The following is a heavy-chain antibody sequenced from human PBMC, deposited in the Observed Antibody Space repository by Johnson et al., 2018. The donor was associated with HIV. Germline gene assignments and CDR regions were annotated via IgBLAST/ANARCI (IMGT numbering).Heavy chain of an antibody. J-gene: IGHJ3*02. CDR2: IRYDGSNK. CDR1: GFTFSSYG. Sequence: QVQLVESGGGVVQPGRSRRLSCAASGFTFSSYGMHWVRQAPGKGLEWVAFIRYDGSNKYYADSVKGRFTISRANAKNSLDLQMNSLRGEDSALYYCARGRKDIDAADGLDNDAFDMWGQGTLVTVSS. CDR3: ARGRKDIDAADGLDNDAFDM. V-gene: IGHV3-30*02. D-gene: IGHD6-13*01.